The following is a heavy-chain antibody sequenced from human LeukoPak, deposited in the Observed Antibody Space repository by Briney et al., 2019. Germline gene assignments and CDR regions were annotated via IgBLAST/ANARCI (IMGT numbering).Heavy chain of an antibody. J-gene: IGHJ5*02. D-gene: IGHD4-23*01. Sequence: GASVKVSCKVSGYTFTSYYMHWVRQAPGQGLEWMGIINPSGGSTSYAQKFQGRVTMTRDMSTSTDYMELSSLRSEDTAVYYCARDNSVEDTAWWFDPWGQGTLVTVSS. CDR2: INPSGGST. CDR1: GYTFTSYY. CDR3: ARDNSVEDTAWWFDP. V-gene: IGHV1-46*01.